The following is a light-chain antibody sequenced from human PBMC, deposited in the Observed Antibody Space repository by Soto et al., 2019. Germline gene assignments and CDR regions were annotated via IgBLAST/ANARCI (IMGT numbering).Light chain of an antibody. Sequence: DIQMIQSPSTLSASVGDRVTITCRASQSINSWLAWYQQKPGKAPKLLIYKASSLESGVPSRFSGSGSGTEFTLTISSLQPDDFATYYCQQYNSYSKTFGQGTKV. CDR1: QSINSW. CDR3: QQYNSYSKT. CDR2: KAS. J-gene: IGKJ1*01. V-gene: IGKV1-5*03.